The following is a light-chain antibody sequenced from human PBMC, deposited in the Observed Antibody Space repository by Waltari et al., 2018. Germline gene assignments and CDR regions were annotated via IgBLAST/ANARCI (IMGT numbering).Light chain of an antibody. CDR1: XSNXGNKY. CDR3: GTWDSNLSAGV. J-gene: IGLJ2*01. Sequence: QSVLTQPPSVSAAPGQKVTISCSGXXSNXGNKYESVYQQLPGTAPKLLIYDTNKRPSGIPDRFSGSKSGTSATLGITGLQTGDEADYYCGTWDSNLSAGVFGGGTKLTVL. V-gene: IGLV1-51*01. CDR2: DTN.